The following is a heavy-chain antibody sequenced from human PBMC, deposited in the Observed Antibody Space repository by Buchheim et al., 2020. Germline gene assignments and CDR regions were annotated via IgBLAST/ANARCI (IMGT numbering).Heavy chain of an antibody. CDR1: GFTFSSYA. CDR3: ARSPYYYDSSGYPAGY. V-gene: IGHV3-30-3*01. CDR2: ISYDGSNK. D-gene: IGHD3-22*01. J-gene: IGHJ4*02. Sequence: QVQLVESGGGVVQPGGSLRLSCAASGFTFSSYAMHWVRQAPGKGLEWVAVISYDGSNKYYADSVKGRFTISRDNSKNTLYLQMNSLRAEDTAVYYCARSPYYYDSSGYPAGYWGQGTL.